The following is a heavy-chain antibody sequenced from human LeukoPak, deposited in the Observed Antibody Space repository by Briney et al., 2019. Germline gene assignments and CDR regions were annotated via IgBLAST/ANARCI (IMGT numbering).Heavy chain of an antibody. CDR1: RFTFSDHY. CDR3: ARGLRGATNAFDI. D-gene: IGHD1-26*01. CDR2: ISGSSSGI. Sequence: GGSLRLSCAVSRFTFSDHYMSWIRQAPGKGLEWVSYISGSSSGIYSADSVRGRFTISRDNAKNSLYLQMKSLSAEDTAVYYCARGLRGATNAFDIWGQGTMVTVSS. V-gene: IGHV3-11*01. J-gene: IGHJ3*02.